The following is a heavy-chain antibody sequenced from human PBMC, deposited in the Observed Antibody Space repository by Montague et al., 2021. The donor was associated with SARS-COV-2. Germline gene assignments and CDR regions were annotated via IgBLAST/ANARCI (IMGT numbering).Heavy chain of an antibody. Sequence: PALVKPTQTLTLTCTFSGFSLSTSGMCVSWIRQPPGKALEWLALIDWDDDKYYSTSLKTRLTISKDTSKNQVVLTMTNMDPVDTATYYCARIRDSAIFTGSYSGFDYWGQGTLVTVSS. CDR1: GFSLSTSGMC. CDR2: IDWDDDK. V-gene: IGHV2-70*01. CDR3: ARIRDSAIFTGSYSGFDY. J-gene: IGHJ4*02. D-gene: IGHD3-9*01.